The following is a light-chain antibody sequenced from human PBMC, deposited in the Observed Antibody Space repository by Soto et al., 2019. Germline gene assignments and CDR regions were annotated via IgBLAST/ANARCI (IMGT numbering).Light chain of an antibody. Sequence: QSVLTQSPSVSGAPGQRVTISCTGSSSNIGAAYDVNWYQHLPGTAPKLLIYANTNRPSGVPDRFSGSKSSTSASLAITGLQADDEAVYYCQSYDSGLTGSVFGGGTKLTVL. CDR1: SSNIGAAYD. CDR3: QSYDSGLTGSV. V-gene: IGLV1-40*01. CDR2: ANT. J-gene: IGLJ2*01.